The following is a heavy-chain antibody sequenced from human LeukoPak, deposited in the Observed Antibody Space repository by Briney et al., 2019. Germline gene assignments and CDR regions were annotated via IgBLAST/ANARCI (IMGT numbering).Heavy chain of an antibody. V-gene: IGHV3-7*01. J-gene: IGHJ4*02. CDR2: IKQDGTET. D-gene: IGHD2-15*01. CDR3: ASGNYFDY. Sequence: GGSLRLSCAASGFTFSTYWMSWVRQAPGKGLEWVANIKQDGTETHYVDSVKGRFTISRDNAKNSLYLQMNSLRAEDTAVYFCASGNYFDYWGQGTLVAVSS. CDR1: GFTFSTYW.